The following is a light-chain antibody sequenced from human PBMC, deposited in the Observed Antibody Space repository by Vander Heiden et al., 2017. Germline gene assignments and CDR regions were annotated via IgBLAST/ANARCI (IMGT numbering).Light chain of an antibody. Sequence: ELVLTQSPATLSLSPGERHHLSCRPSQSVSSYLAWYQQKPGQAPRLLIYDASNRATGVPARFSGSGSERDFTLTISSLEPEDVAIYYCQQRSNWPAAFGGGTMVEIK. J-gene: IGKJ4*02. V-gene: IGKV3-11*02. CDR3: QQRSNWPAA. CDR1: QSVSSY. CDR2: DAS.